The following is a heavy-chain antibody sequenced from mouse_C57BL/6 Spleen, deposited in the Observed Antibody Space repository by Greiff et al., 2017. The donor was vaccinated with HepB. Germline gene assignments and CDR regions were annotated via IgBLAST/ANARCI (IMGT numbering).Heavy chain of an antibody. J-gene: IGHJ4*01. CDR1: GFNIKNTY. V-gene: IGHV14-3*01. Sequence: EVQLQQSVAELVRPGASVKLSCTASGFNIKNTYMHWVKQRPEQGLEWIGRIDPANGNTKYAPKFQGKATITADTSSNTAYLQLSSLTSEDTAIYYCARAEFITTVVATDYAMDYWGQGTSVTVSS. D-gene: IGHD1-1*01. CDR3: ARAEFITTVVATDYAMDY. CDR2: IDPANGNT.